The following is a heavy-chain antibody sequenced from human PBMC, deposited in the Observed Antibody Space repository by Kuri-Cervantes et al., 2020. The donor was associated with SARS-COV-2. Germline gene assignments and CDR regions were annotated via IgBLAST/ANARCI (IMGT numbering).Heavy chain of an antibody. CDR2: ITDDGGST. V-gene: IGHV3-23*01. J-gene: IGHJ4*02. CDR1: GITFSSYA. Sequence: GGSLRLCCAASGITFSSYAMSWVRQAPGKGLEWVSAITDDGGSTYHADSVKGRFTISRDNSKTTLFLQMNSLRAEDTAVYHCVKGSAASRPYYFDSWGQGTLVTVSS. CDR3: VKGSAASRPYYFDS. D-gene: IGHD3-10*01.